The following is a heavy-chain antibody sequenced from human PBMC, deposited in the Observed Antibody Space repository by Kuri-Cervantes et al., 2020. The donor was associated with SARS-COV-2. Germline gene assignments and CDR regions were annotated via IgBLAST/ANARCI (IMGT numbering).Heavy chain of an antibody. CDR2: VRGKANNYAT. J-gene: IGHJ4*02. CDR3: TTLIDY. V-gene: IGHV3-73*01. Sequence: GGSLRLSCAASGFTFSSYAMHWVRQAPGKGLEWVGRVRGKANNYATAYAASVKGRFTISRDDSKNMAYLQMHSLKTEDTAVYYCTTLIDYWGQGALVTVSS. CDR1: GFTFSSYA.